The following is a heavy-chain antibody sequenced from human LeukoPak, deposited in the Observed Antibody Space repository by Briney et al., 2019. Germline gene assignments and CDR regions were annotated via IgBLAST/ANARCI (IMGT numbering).Heavy chain of an antibody. J-gene: IGHJ4*02. V-gene: IGHV4-30-2*01. D-gene: IGHD3-10*01. CDR3: ARSVYYGSGSYYPNYFDY. CDR1: GGSISSGGYF. Sequence: SETLSLTCAVSGGSISSGGYFWSWIRQPPGKGLEWIGYIYHSGSTYYNPSLKSRVTISVDRSKNQFSLKLSSVTAADTAVYYCARSVYYGSGSYYPNYFDYWGQGTLVTVSS. CDR2: IYHSGST.